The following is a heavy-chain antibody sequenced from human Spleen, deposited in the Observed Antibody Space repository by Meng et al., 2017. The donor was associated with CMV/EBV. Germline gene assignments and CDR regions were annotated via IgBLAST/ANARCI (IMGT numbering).Heavy chain of an antibody. D-gene: IGHD3-9*01. J-gene: IGHJ6*02. Sequence: GGSLRLSCAASEFSVSNNEMSWVRQAPGKGLEWSHSLVVVAHATQTPGGADSSSPETIPRMNSLRAEDTAVYYCAKDEGSLRYSDGSHPHYYYYGMDVWGQGTTVTVSS. CDR2: LVVVA. CDR3: AKDEGSLRYSDGSHPHYYYYGMDV. V-gene: IGHV3-38-3*01. CDR1: EFSVSNNE.